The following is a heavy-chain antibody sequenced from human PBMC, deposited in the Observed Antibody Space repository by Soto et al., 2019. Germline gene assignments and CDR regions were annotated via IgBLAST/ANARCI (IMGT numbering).Heavy chain of an antibody. V-gene: IGHV3-33*01. D-gene: IGHD1-1*01. Sequence: GGSLRLSCAASGFTFSNYGMHWVRQAPGKGLEWVAVIWYDGSNEYYADSVKGRFTISRDNSKNTLYLQMNSLRAEDTAVYYCARDLEQFDYWGQGTLVTVSS. CDR3: ARDLEQFDY. J-gene: IGHJ4*02. CDR2: IWYDGSNE. CDR1: GFTFSNYG.